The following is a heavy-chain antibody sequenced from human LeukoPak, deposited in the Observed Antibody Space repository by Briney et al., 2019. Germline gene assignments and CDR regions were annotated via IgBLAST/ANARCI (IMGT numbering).Heavy chain of an antibody. V-gene: IGHV4-39*07. CDR1: GGSISSSSYY. CDR3: ARSPYYYDSSGYSSFVWFDP. J-gene: IGHJ5*02. D-gene: IGHD3-22*01. Sequence: SETLSLTCTVSGGSISSSSYYWGWIRPPPGKGLEWIGSIYYSGSTYYNPPLKSRVTISVDTSKNQFSLKLSSVTAADTAVYYCARSPYYYDSSGYSSFVWFDPWGQGTLVTVSS. CDR2: IYYSGST.